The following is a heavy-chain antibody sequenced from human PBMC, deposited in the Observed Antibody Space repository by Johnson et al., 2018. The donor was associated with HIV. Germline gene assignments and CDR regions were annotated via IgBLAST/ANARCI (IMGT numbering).Heavy chain of an antibody. CDR1: GFTVSSNY. Sequence: VQLVESGGGAVQPGGSLRLSCAASGFTVSSNYMSWVRQAPGKGLEWVSVIYSGGSTYYADSVKGRFTISRDNSKDSLYLQMNSLRAEDTAVYYCAREGAWEVRPGAFDIWGQGTMVTVSS. J-gene: IGHJ3*02. CDR2: IYSGGST. D-gene: IGHD1-26*01. CDR3: AREGAWEVRPGAFDI. V-gene: IGHV3-53*01.